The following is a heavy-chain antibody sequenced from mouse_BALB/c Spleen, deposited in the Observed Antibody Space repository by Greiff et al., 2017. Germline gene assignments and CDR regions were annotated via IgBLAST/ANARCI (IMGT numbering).Heavy chain of an antibody. V-gene: IGHV5-6-3*01. J-gene: IGHJ3*01. Sequence: EVKLVESGGGLVQPGGSLKLSCAATGFTFSSYGMSWVRQTPDKRLELVATINSNGGSTYYPDSVKGRFTISRDNAKNTLYLQMSSLKSEDTAMYYCARDGGIPRFAYWGQGTLVTVSA. CDR2: INSNGGST. CDR1: GFTFSSYG. CDR3: ARDGGIPRFAY.